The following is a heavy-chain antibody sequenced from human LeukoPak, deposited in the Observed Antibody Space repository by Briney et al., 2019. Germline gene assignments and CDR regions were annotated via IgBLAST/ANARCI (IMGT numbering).Heavy chain of an antibody. Sequence: PSETLSLTCTVSGYSISSGYYWGWIRQPPGKGLEWIGSIYHSGSTYYNPSLKSRVTISVDTSKNQFSLKLSSVTAADTAVYYCARDRTSVTPFDYWGQGTLVTVSS. V-gene: IGHV4-38-2*02. D-gene: IGHD4-17*01. CDR2: IYHSGST. CDR1: GYSISSGYY. CDR3: ARDRTSVTPFDY. J-gene: IGHJ4*02.